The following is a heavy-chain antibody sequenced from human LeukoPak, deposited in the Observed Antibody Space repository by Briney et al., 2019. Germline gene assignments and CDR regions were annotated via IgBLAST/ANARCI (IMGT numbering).Heavy chain of an antibody. CDR3: AKAGSRLVYFDY. V-gene: IGHV3-23*01. J-gene: IGHJ4*02. Sequence: GGSLRLSCAASGFTFSSYAMSWVRQAPGKGLEWVSAISGSGGSTYCADSVKGRFTISRDNSKNTLYLQMNSLRAEDTAVYHCAKAGSRLVYFDYWGQGTLVTVSS. CDR2: ISGSGGST. CDR1: GFTFSSYA. D-gene: IGHD3-16*01.